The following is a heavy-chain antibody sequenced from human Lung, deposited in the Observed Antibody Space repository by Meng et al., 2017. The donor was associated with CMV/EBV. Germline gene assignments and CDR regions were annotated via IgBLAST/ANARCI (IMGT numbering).Heavy chain of an antibody. Sequence: EVLLGESVGGCVEPGGPLRRSCAASGFNVRDKYMSWVRQAPGKGLEWVCIIYRGDNTYYIDSVKDRFTVSRDNSKNTMYLQMNSLGVEDTAVYYCTGDSVSNPNLDYRGQGTLVTVS. CDR1: GFNVRDKY. CDR3: TGDSVSNPNLDY. J-gene: IGHJ4*02. D-gene: IGHD3-10*01. V-gene: IGHV3-66*01. CDR2: IYRGDNT.